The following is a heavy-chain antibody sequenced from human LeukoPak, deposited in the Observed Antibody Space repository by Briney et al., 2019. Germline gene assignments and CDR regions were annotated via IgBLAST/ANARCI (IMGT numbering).Heavy chain of an antibody. J-gene: IGHJ6*02. CDR2: ISGSGGST. D-gene: IGHD2-15*01. CDR1: GFTFSSYA. Sequence: GGSLRLSCAASGFTFSSYAMSWVRQAPGKGLEWVSAISGSGGSTYYADSMKGRFTISRDNSKNTLYLQMSSLRAEDTAVYYCARDRCSGGSCYSRTFYYYYYGMDVWGQGTTVTVSS. V-gene: IGHV3-23*01. CDR3: ARDRCSGGSCYSRTFYYYYYGMDV.